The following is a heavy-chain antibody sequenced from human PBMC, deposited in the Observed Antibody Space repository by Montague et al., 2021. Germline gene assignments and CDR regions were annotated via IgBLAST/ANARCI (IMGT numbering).Heavy chain of an antibody. Sequence: SETLSLTCTVSGASITSNIYYWGWIRQSPGKGLEWIGSIYYSGNSFYQPSLKSRITMAVDTPKNQFSLKLSSVTAAGTAIYYCARVFSSWYVGWFDPWGQGTLVTVSS. CDR2: IYYSGNS. D-gene: IGHD6-13*01. CDR3: ARVFSSWYVGWFDP. J-gene: IGHJ5*02. V-gene: IGHV4-39*07. CDR1: GASITSNIYY.